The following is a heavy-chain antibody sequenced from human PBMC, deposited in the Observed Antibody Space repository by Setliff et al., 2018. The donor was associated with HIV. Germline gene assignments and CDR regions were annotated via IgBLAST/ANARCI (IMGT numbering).Heavy chain of an antibody. D-gene: IGHD4-17*01. CDR2: VYHSGST. V-gene: IGHV4-38-2*02. J-gene: IGHJ4*02. CDR3: ARDPPGYGDSKDC. CDR1: GYSISSGYY. Sequence: TSETLSLTCAVSGYSISSGYYWGWIRQPPGKGLEWIGSVYHSGSTYYNPSLRSRVTISIDTSKNQFSLNLRSVTAADTAVYYCARDPPGYGDSKDCWGQGKLVTVSS.